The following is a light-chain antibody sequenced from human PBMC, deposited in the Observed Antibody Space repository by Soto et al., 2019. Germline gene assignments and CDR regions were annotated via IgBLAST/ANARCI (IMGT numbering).Light chain of an antibody. CDR3: QQYGSSPTT. Sequence: EIVLTHYPATLSLSPEERDTHSCGASQSVSSSWLAWYQQKPGLAPRLLIYDVSTRATGIPDRFSGSGSGTDFTLTISRLEPEDFAVDYCQQYGSSPTTFGQGTRLEIK. J-gene: IGKJ5*01. CDR2: DVS. V-gene: IGKV3D-20*01. CDR1: QSVSSSW.